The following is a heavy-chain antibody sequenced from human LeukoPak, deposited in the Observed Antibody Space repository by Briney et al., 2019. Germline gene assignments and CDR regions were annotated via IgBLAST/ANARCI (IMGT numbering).Heavy chain of an antibody. Sequence: PSETLSLTCTVSGGSISSSSYYWGWIRQPPGKVLEWIGSIYYSGSTYYNPSLKTRVTICVDTSKNQSSLKLSSGTAAETAVYDCARRKPVRVMDVWGKGTTVTVSS. CDR2: IYYSGST. V-gene: IGHV4-39*01. CDR3: ARRKPVRVMDV. CDR1: GGSISSSSYY. D-gene: IGHD3-10*01. J-gene: IGHJ6*04.